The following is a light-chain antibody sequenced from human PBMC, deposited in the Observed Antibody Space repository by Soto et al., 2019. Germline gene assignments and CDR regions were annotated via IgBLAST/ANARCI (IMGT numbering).Light chain of an antibody. Sequence: DIQMTQSPSTLSASVGDRVTITCRASQSISSWLAWYQQKPGKAPKVLIYDASSLESGVPSRFSGSGSVTEFSLTISSLQPDDFATHYCQQYNHYWTFGQGTRVEIK. CDR1: QSISSW. CDR2: DAS. CDR3: QQYNHYWT. V-gene: IGKV1-5*01. J-gene: IGKJ1*01.